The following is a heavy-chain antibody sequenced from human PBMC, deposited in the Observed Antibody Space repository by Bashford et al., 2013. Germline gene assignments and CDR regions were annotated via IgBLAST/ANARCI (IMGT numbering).Heavy chain of an antibody. Sequence: GGSLRLSCTASGFSLSDYYINWIRQAPEKGLEWVAYINPTGSTMSYAASVKGRFTISRDNARNSLSLQMETLTDEDTAVYYCAREAAPYDILTPFDYGMDVWGQGTTVTVSS. D-gene: IGHD3-9*01. J-gene: IGHJ6*02. CDR2: INPTGSTM. CDR3: AREAAPYDILTPFDYGMDV. V-gene: IGHV3-11*01. CDR1: GFSLSDYY.